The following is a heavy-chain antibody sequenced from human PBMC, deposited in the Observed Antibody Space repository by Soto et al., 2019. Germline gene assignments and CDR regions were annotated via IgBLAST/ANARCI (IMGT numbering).Heavy chain of an antibody. CDR2: IKEDGSEK. D-gene: IGHD3-22*01. Sequence: GGSLRLSCAASGSTFSVYSMTWVRQAPGKGLEWVANIKEDGSEKYYVDSVKGRFTISRDNAKNSLYLRMNSLRAEDTAVYYCARASHWSSGYYHYYYAIDVWGQGTTVTVSS. CDR3: ARASHWSSGYYHYYYAIDV. V-gene: IGHV3-7*01. J-gene: IGHJ6*02. CDR1: GSTFSVYS.